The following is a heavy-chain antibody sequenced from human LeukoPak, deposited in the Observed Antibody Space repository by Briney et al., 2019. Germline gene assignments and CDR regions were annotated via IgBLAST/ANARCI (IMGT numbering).Heavy chain of an antibody. V-gene: IGHV3-64D*06. Sequence: GGSLRLSCSASGLTFSSYAMHWVRQAPGKGLEHVSAISNTGGSTYYADSVKGRFTISRDNSKNTLYLQMSSLRTEDTAVYFCVKDFSSGGSGWYFDLWGRGTLVTVSS. CDR2: ISNTGGST. J-gene: IGHJ2*01. CDR1: GLTFSSYA. D-gene: IGHD2-15*01. CDR3: VKDFSSGGSGWYFDL.